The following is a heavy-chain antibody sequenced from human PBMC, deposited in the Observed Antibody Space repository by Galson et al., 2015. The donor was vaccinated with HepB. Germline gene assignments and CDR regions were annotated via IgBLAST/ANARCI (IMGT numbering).Heavy chain of an antibody. CDR1: GFTFSSYG. D-gene: IGHD5-12*01. V-gene: IGHV3-33*01. J-gene: IGHJ4*01. CDR2: IWYDGSNK. CDR3: ARDGYSGYDALTNIDY. Sequence: SLRLSCAAAGFTFSSYGMHWVRQAPGKGLEWVAVIWYDGSNKYYADSVKGRFTISRDNSKNTLYLQMNSLRAEDTAVYYCARDGYSGYDALTNIDYWGPGTLVTVSS.